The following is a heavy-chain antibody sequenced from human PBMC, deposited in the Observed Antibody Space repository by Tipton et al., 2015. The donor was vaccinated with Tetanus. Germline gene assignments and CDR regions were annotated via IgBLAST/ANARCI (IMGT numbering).Heavy chain of an antibody. CDR3: ARHVVQGAPRWFDP. V-gene: IGHV4-39*01. J-gene: IGHJ5*02. CDR1: GGSVSNSDYY. Sequence: TLSLTCTVSGGSVSNSDYYWGRIRQSPGKGLEWIGSIWYDGSAYYNPSLKSRVTISVDTSKNQFSLKVRSVTAADTAVYACARHVVQGAPRWFDPWGQGTQVTVSS. D-gene: IGHD2-21*01. CDR2: IWYDGSA.